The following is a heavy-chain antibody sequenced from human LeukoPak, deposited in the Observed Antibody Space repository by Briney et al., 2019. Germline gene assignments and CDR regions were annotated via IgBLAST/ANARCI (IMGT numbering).Heavy chain of an antibody. V-gene: IGHV3-30-3*01. CDR3: AKDLAVVSPDGDY. CDR1: GFTFSSYA. Sequence: GRSLRLSCAASGFTFSSYAMHWVRQAPGKGLEWVAVISYDGSNKYYADSVKGRFTISRDNSKNTLYLQMNSLRAEDTAVYYCAKDLAVVSPDGDYWGQGTLVTVSS. J-gene: IGHJ4*02. D-gene: IGHD4-23*01. CDR2: ISYDGSNK.